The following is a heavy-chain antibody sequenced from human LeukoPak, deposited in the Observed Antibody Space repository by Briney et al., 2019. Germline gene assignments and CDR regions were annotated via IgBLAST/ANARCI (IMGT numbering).Heavy chain of an antibody. Sequence: GASVKVSCKASGYTFTGYYMHWVRQAPGKGLEWMGWINPNSGGTNYAQKFQGRVTMTRDTSISTAYMELSRLRSDDTAVYYCASDAYYYDSSGYYPADYSGQGTLVTVSS. V-gene: IGHV1-2*02. CDR1: GYTFTGYY. D-gene: IGHD3-22*01. CDR2: INPNSGGT. CDR3: ASDAYYYDSSGYYPADY. J-gene: IGHJ4*02.